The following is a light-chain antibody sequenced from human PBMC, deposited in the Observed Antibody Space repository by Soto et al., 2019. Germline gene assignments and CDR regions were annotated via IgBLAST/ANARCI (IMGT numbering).Light chain of an antibody. CDR3: QQYNTWLWT. J-gene: IGKJ1*01. V-gene: IGKV3-15*01. CDR2: GAS. Sequence: EVVMTQSPATLSVSPGERVTLSCRASQSINAHLAWYQQKPGQAPRLLIHGASTRATGIPARFSGNGFGTEFILTIRSLQSEDFAVYYCQQYNTWLWTFGQGTKVEIQ. CDR1: QSINAH.